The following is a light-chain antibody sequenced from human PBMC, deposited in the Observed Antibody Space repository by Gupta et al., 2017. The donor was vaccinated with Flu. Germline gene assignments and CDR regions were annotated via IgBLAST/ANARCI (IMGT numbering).Light chain of an antibody. J-gene: IGLJ1*01. Sequence: SRSNIGSNTVNWYQQLPGTAPKLLIFSNNQRPSGVPDRFSGSKSGTSASLAICGLQSEDEADYYCAAWDGSLNGYVFGTGTKVTVL. CDR1: RSNIGSNT. CDR3: AAWDGSLNGYV. CDR2: SNN. V-gene: IGLV1-44*01.